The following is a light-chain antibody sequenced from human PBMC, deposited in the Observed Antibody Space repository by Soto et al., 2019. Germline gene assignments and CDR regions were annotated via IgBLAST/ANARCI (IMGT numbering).Light chain of an antibody. V-gene: IGLV1-51*01. J-gene: IGLJ1*01. CDR2: DND. CDR3: ATRDTSLRAVV. Sequence: QSVLTQPPSMSAAPGQRVTISCSGSGSNIGTNPVSWYQQFPGTTPKLLIFDNDKRPSGIPDRFYASKSGTSAALAITGRQSEDEADYYCATRDTSLRAVVFGGGTKVTVL. CDR1: GSNIGTNP.